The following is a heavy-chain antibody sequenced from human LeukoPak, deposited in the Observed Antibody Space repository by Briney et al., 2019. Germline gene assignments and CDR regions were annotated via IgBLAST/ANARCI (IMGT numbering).Heavy chain of an antibody. J-gene: IGHJ4*02. Sequence: SETLSLTCTVSGGSISSGPYYWGWIRQPPGKGLEWIGTIYYSGSTYYNPSLKTRLTISVDTSKNQFSLNVTSVTATDTAVYYCARHLFGSGYYPDYWGQGTLVTVSS. V-gene: IGHV4-39*01. CDR2: IYYSGST. CDR1: GGSISSGPYY. CDR3: ARHLFGSGYYPDY. D-gene: IGHD3-22*01.